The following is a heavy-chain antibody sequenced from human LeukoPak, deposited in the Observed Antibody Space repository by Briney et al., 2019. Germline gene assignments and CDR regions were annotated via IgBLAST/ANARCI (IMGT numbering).Heavy chain of an antibody. J-gene: IGHJ4*02. V-gene: IGHV3-7*01. D-gene: IGHD3-22*01. CDR2: IKQDGSEI. CDR3: ARDWYYYDSSGSNDY. CDR1: GFTFSNYW. Sequence: QPGGSLRLSCAASGFTFSNYWMSWVRQSPGKGLEWVANIKQDGSEIYYVDSVKGRFTVSRDNAKKSLSLQMNSLRPEDTAVYYCARDWYYYDSSGSNDYWGQGTLVTVSS.